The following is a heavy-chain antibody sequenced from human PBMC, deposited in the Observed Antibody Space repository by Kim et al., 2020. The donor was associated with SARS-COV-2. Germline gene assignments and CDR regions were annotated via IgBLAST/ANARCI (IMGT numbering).Heavy chain of an antibody. Sequence: RFTTSRDNAKNSLYLQMNSLRAEDTAVYYCAREDLSTSRERYYYYYGMDVWGQGTTVTVSS. CDR3: AREDLSTSRERYYYYYGMDV. V-gene: IGHV3-11*05. D-gene: IGHD2-2*01. J-gene: IGHJ6*02.